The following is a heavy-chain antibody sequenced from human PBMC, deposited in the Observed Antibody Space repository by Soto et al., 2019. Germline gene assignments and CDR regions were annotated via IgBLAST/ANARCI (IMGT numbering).Heavy chain of an antibody. CDR2: IYYGGST. D-gene: IGHD3-10*01. J-gene: IGHJ4*02. V-gene: IGHV4-31*02. CDR1: GGSISGSCYY. CDR3: AYDSGSPYYFHL. Sequence: SLSLTGTVCGGSISGSCYYWKWIRQHPGKGLEWIGYIYYGGSTYYNPSLRSRVIISVDTSKNQFSLRLSSVTASDTPVYYPAYDSGSPYYFHLCAQRTLVTVS.